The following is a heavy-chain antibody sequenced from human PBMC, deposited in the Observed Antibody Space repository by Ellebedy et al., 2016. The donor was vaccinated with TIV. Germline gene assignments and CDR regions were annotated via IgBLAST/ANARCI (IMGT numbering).Heavy chain of an antibody. CDR2: ISDSGGRT. Sequence: PGGSLRLSCAASGFTFSNDAMSWVRQAQGKGLEWVSAISDSGGRTYYVDSVKGRFTISRDNSKNTLYLQIDSLRADDTAIYYSAKDPWGVGPAFDIWGQGTMVTVSS. CDR3: AKDPWGVGPAFDI. D-gene: IGHD1-26*01. CDR1: GFTFSNDA. V-gene: IGHV3-23*01. J-gene: IGHJ3*02.